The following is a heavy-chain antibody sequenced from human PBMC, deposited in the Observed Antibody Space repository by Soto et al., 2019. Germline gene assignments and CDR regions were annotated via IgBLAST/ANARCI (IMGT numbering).Heavy chain of an antibody. CDR3: ARDLAAVPRAFDY. CDR1: GGSISSYF. Sequence: LPETLSLTCTVSGGSISSYFYIWVRQPPGKGLEWIGSVYYTGTTDYNPSLKSRVTISVDTSKTQFSLNLRSVTAADTAVYYCARDLAAVPRAFDYWGRGTLVTVSS. CDR2: VYYTGTT. D-gene: IGHD6-13*01. J-gene: IGHJ4*02. V-gene: IGHV4-59*01.